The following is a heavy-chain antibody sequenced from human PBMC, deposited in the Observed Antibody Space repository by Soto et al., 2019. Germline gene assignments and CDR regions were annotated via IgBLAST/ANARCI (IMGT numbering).Heavy chain of an antibody. Sequence: SETLSLTCTVSGGTITTHYWSWIRQPPGKGLEYIGYIHNNGKTNQNPSLKSRVTMSLDTSKNQFSLKLSSVTAADTAVYYCASQYYYDSSGSQTFDYWGQGTQVTVSS. CDR2: IHNNGKT. CDR3: ASQYYYDSSGSQTFDY. D-gene: IGHD3-22*01. CDR1: GGTITTHY. J-gene: IGHJ4*02. V-gene: IGHV4-59*11.